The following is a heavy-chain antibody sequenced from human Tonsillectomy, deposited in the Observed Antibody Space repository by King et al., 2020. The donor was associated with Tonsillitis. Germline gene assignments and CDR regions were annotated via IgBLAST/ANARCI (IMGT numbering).Heavy chain of an antibody. Sequence: VQLVESGGGLVKPGGSLRLSCAASGFTFSSYSLNWVRQAPGKGLEWVSSITSSGSYIYYADSLKGRFTTSRDNAKNSLFLEMSSLRAEDTAVYYCARDGGRNAYDASSNSYYYGRDVGAQGTTVTVSS. J-gene: IGHJ6*02. CDR1: GFTFSSYS. D-gene: IGHD5-12*01. CDR3: ARDGGRNAYDASSNSYYYGRDV. V-gene: IGHV3-21*01. CDR2: ITSSGSYI.